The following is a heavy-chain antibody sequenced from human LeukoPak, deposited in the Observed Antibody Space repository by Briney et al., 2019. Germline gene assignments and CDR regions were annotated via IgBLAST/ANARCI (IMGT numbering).Heavy chain of an antibody. J-gene: IGHJ5*02. CDR2: IYHSGST. CDR3: ARQFTGYCSSTSCPYNWFDP. CDR1: GGSIRSGGYS. D-gene: IGHD2-2*01. Sequence: SETLSLTCAVSGGSIRSGGYSWSWIRQPPGKDLEWIGYIYHSGSTYYDPSLKSRVTISVDRSKIQFSLKLSSVTAADTAVYYCARQFTGYCSSTSCPYNWFDPWGQGTLVTVSS. V-gene: IGHV4-30-2*01.